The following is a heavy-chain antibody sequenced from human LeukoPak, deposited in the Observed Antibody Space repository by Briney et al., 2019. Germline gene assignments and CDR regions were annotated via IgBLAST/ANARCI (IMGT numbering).Heavy chain of an antibody. J-gene: IGHJ4*02. CDR1: GFSFSICA. V-gene: IGHV3-64*02. Sequence: GGSLRLSCAASGFSFSICALHWVRHAPGKGLEYVSGIRSDGGSTYYADSAKGRFTISRDNSKNTLSLQMGGLRTEDMGVYYCARGREVEFDSWGQGTLVTVSS. D-gene: IGHD5-24*01. CDR2: IRSDGGST. CDR3: ARGREVEFDS.